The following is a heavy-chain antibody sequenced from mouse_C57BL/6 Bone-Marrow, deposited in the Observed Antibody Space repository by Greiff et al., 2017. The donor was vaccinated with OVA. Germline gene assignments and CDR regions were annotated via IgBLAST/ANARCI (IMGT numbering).Heavy chain of an antibody. CDR1: GFTFSSYG. J-gene: IGHJ1*03. D-gene: IGHD1-1*01. CDR3: ARQRTTVVATKWYFDV. V-gene: IGHV5-6*01. Sequence: EVQLVESGGDLVKPGGSLKLSCAASGFTFSSYGMSWVRQTPDKRLEWVATISSGGSYTYYPDSVKGRFTISRDNAKNTLYLQMSSLKSEDTAMYYCARQRTTVVATKWYFDVWGTGTTVTVSS. CDR2: ISSGGSYT.